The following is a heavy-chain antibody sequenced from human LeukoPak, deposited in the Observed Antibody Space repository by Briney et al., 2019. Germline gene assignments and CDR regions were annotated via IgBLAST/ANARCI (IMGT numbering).Heavy chain of an antibody. J-gene: IGHJ6*03. D-gene: IGHD2-15*01. CDR2: INPNSGGT. CDR1: GYTFTGYY. CDR3: ARRGVVAGTLYYYYYMDV. Sequence: GASVKVSCKASGYTFTGYYMHWVRQAPGQGLEWMGWINPNSGGTNYAQKFQGRVTITADKSTSTAYMELSSLRSEDTAVYYCARRGVVAGTLYYYYYMDVWGKGTTVTVSS. V-gene: IGHV1-2*02.